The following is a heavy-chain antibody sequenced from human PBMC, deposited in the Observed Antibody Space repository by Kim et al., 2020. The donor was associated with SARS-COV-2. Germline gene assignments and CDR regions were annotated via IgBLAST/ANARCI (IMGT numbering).Heavy chain of an antibody. CDR2: IYYSGST. Sequence: SETLSLTCTVSGGSISSYYWSWIRQPPGKGLEWIGYIYYSGSTNYNPSLKSRVTISVDTSKNQFSLKLSSVTAADTAVYYCARVLPSAVMVREDYGMDVWGQGTTVTVSS. CDR3: ARVLPSAVMVREDYGMDV. D-gene: IGHD3-10*01. J-gene: IGHJ6*02. V-gene: IGHV4-59*13. CDR1: GGSISSYY.